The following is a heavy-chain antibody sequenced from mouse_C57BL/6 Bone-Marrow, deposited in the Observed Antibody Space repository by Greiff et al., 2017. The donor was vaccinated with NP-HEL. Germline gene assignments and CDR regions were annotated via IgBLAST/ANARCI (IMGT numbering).Heavy chain of an antibody. J-gene: IGHJ4*01. CDR2: IHPNSGST. V-gene: IGHV1-64*01. CDR3: ADSKGGYYAMDY. Sequence: QLQQPGAELVKPGASVKLSCKASGYTFTSYWMHWVKQRPGQGLEWIGMIHPNSGSTNYNEKFKSKATLTVDKSSSTAYMQLSSLTSEDSAVYYCADSKGGYYAMDYWGQGTSVTVSS. CDR1: GYTFTSYW. D-gene: IGHD2-5*01.